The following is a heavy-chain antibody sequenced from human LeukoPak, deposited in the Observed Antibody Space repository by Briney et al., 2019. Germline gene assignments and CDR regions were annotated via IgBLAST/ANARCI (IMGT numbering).Heavy chain of an antibody. J-gene: IGHJ4*02. CDR1: GFTFSSYW. V-gene: IGHV3-7*05. CDR3: ARRDSGSYSLPFDH. Sequence: GGSLGLSCAASGFTFSSYWMSRVRQAPGKGLEWVANIRHDGREKYYVDSVKGRFTISRDNAKNSLYPQMNRLSAEDTAVYYCARRDSGSYSLPFDHWGQGTLVTVSS. D-gene: IGHD1-26*01. CDR2: IRHDGREK.